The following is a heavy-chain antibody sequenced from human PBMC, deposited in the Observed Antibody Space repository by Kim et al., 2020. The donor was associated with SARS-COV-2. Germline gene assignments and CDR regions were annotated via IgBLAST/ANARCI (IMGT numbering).Heavy chain of an antibody. Sequence: SETLSLTCAVYGGSFSGYYWSWIRQPPGKGLEWIGEINHSGSTNYNPSLKSRVTISVDTSKNQFSLKLSSVTAADTAVYYCAGTCSSTSCSSHYGMDVWGQGTTVTVSS. D-gene: IGHD2-2*01. CDR3: AGTCSSTSCSSHYGMDV. V-gene: IGHV4-34*01. CDR1: GGSFSGYY. J-gene: IGHJ6*02. CDR2: INHSGST.